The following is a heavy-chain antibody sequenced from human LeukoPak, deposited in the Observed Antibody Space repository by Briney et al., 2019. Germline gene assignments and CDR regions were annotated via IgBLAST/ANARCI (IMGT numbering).Heavy chain of an antibody. CDR1: GFTFTNYA. Sequence: GASVKVSCKASGFTFTNYAMQWARQAPGQRLGWRGWFTAGNGHTRYSQRFQGRVTITRDTSATTAYMEVTSLRSEDTAVYYCARGIWTRTVSSYYLDYWGQGTLVTVSS. V-gene: IGHV1-3*01. J-gene: IGHJ4*02. CDR3: ARGIWTRTVSSYYLDY. D-gene: IGHD3/OR15-3a*01. CDR2: FTAGNGHT.